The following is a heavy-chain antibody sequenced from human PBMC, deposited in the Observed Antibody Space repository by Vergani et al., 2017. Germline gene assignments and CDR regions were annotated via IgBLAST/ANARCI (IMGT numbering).Heavy chain of an antibody. V-gene: IGHV4-4*07. D-gene: IGHD4-23*01. J-gene: IGHJ6*03. CDR3: ARESAPVVTSLRLYYYYYYMDV. CDR1: GGSISSYY. CDR2: IYTSGST. Sequence: QVQLQESGPGLVKPSQTLSLTCTVSGGSISSYYWSWIRQPAGKGLEWIGRIYTSGSTNYNPSLKSRVTMSVDTSKNQFSLKLSSVTAADTAVYYCARESAPVVTSLRLYYYYYYMDVWGKGTTVTVSS.